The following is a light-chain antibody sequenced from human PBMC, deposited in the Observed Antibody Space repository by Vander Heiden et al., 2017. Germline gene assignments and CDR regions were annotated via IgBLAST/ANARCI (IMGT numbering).Light chain of an antibody. V-gene: IGKV4-1*01. CDR1: QSVLYSSNNKNC. CDR2: WAS. CDR3: QQYYSTPLT. Sequence: DIVMTQSPDSLAVSLGERATLNCKSSQSVLYSSNNKNCLAWYQQKPGQPPKLLIYWASTRESGVPDRFSGSGSGTDFTLTISSLQAEDVAVYYCQQYYSTPLTFGGGTKVEIK. J-gene: IGKJ4*01.